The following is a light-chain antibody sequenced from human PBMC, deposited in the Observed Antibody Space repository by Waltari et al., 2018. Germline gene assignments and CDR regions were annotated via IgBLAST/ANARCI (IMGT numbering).Light chain of an antibody. CDR2: GAS. V-gene: IGKV3-20*01. CDR3: QHYVRLPAT. CDR1: QSVSRS. Sequence: EIVLTQSPGTLSFSPGEIATLSCRASQSVSRSLAWYQQKPGQAPRLLIYGASNRAAGIPDRFSGSGSGTDFSLTISRLEPEDFAVYYCQHYVRLPATFGQGTKVEIK. J-gene: IGKJ1*01.